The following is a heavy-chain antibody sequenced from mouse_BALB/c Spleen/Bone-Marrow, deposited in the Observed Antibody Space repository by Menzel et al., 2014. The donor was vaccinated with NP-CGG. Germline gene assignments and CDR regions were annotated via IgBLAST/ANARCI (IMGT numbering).Heavy chain of an antibody. V-gene: IGHV1-54*01. CDR2: INPGSGGT. D-gene: IGHD1-1*01. CDR1: GYAFTNYL. J-gene: IGHJ2*01. Sequence: QVQLQQSGAELVRPGTSVKVSCKASGYAFTNYLIEWVKQRPGQGLEWIGVINPGSGGTNYNEKFKGKATLTADKSSSTAYMQRSSLTSDDSAVYFCARGITTGYFDYWGQGTTLTVSS. CDR3: ARGITTGYFDY.